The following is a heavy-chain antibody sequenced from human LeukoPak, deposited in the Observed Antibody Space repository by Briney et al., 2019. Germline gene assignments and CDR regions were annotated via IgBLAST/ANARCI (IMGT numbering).Heavy chain of an antibody. CDR2: IYPGDSDT. Sequence: GESLKISCKGSGYIFTHNWIGWVRQMPGKGLEWMGIIYPGDSDTRYSPSFEGQVTISVDKSISTAYLQWSSLKASDTAMYYCARHGYGSGGYYGMDVWGQGTTVTVSS. V-gene: IGHV5-51*01. CDR3: ARHGYGSGGYYGMDV. J-gene: IGHJ6*02. D-gene: IGHD3-10*01. CDR1: GYIFTHNW.